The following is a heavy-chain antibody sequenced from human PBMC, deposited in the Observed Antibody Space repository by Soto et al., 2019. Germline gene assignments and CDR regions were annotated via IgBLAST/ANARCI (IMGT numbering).Heavy chain of an antibody. J-gene: IGHJ4*02. Sequence: PSETLSLTCAVYGGSFSDYSWTWIRQPPGKGLEWIGEINHSGSTYYNPSLRSRVTTSVDTSKNQFSLNLSSVTAADTAVYYCVRGMTTVTTFDYWGQGTLVTVSS. CDR3: VRGMTTVTTFDY. CDR2: INHSGST. D-gene: IGHD4-17*01. CDR1: GGSFSDYS. V-gene: IGHV4-34*01.